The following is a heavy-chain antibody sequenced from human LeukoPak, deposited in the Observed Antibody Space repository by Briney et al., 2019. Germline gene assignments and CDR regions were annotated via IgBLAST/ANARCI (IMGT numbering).Heavy chain of an antibody. CDR3: AKDIRSDS. CDR1: GVTFSHYG. V-gene: IGHV3-23*01. CDR2: ISGSGGST. J-gene: IGHJ5*01. Sequence: PGGSLRLSCAASGVTFSHYGMHWVRQAPGKGLEWVSTISGSGGSTYYADSVKGRFTISRDNSKSTLYLQMNSLRAEDTAVYYCAKDIRSDSWGQGTLVTVSS.